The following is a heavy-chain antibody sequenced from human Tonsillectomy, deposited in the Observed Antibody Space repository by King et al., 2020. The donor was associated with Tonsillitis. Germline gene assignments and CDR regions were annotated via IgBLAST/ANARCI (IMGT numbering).Heavy chain of an antibody. CDR3: AIQEGGDYIPLYYFDY. CDR2: IYYSGST. J-gene: IGHJ4*02. Sequence: QLQESGPGLVKPSETLSLTCTVSGGSISSSSYYWGWIRQPPGKGLEWIGSIYYSGSTYYNPSLKSRVTISVDTSKNQFSLKLSSVTAADTAVYYCAIQEGGDYIPLYYFDYWGQGTLVTVSS. D-gene: IGHD2-21*02. V-gene: IGHV4-39*01. CDR1: GGSISSSSYY.